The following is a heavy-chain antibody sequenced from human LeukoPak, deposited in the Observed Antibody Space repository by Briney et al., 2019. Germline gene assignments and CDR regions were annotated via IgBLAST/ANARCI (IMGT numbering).Heavy chain of an antibody. CDR3: ARRAYYYGSGSPYYFDY. D-gene: IGHD3-10*01. CDR2: IYPGDSDT. J-gene: IGHJ4*02. CDR1: GYSFTSYW. V-gene: IGHV5-51*01. Sequence: GESLKISCKGSGYSFTSYWIGWVRQMPGKGLEWMEIIYPGDSDTRYSPSFQGQVTISADKSISTAYLQWSSLKASDTAMYYCARRAYYYGSGSPYYFDYWGQGTLVTVSS.